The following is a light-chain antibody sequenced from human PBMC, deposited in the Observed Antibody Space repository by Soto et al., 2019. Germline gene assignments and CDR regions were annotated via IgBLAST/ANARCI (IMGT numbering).Light chain of an antibody. J-gene: IGKJ4*01. CDR3: PQYNNWPLT. Sequence: EILMTQPPATLSVSPGERATLSCRASQSVSSNLSWYKQKHGQAPRLLIYGASTRATGIPARFSGSVSGTEVTLIISSLQSEDFAVYYCPQYNNWPLTFGGETKVQIK. V-gene: IGKV3-15*01. CDR1: QSVSSN. CDR2: GAS.